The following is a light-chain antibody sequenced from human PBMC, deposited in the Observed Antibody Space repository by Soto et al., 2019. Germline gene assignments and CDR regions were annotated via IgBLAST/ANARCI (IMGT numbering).Light chain of an antibody. V-gene: IGKV1-5*01. J-gene: IGKJ1*01. CDR3: QQYNTYSPTWT. Sequence: DIQMTQSPSTLSASVGARVTITCRASQSISTWLAWYQQKPGKVPKLLIYEASSLESGVPSRFSGSGSGTEFTLTISSLQPDDFATYYCQQYNTYSPTWTFGQGTKVDNK. CDR1: QSISTW. CDR2: EAS.